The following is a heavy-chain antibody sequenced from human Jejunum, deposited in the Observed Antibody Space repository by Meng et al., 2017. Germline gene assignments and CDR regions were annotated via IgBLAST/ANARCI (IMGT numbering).Heavy chain of an antibody. D-gene: IGHD3-22*01. CDR1: GGSFSGYY. V-gene: IGHV4-34*01. CDR2: INHSGST. Sequence: SETLSLTCAVYGGSFSGYYWSWIRQPPGKGLEWIGDINHSGSTNYNPSLKSGVTLSIDTSKNQFSLMLSSVTAADTAVYYCARDKYYYDGTGYFHDKREYYFDFWGQGTLVTVSS. CDR3: ARDKYYYDGTGYFHDKREYYFDF. J-gene: IGHJ4*02.